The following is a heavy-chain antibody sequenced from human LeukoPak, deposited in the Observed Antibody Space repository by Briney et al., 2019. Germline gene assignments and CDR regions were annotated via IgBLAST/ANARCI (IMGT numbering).Heavy chain of an antibody. CDR2: IYYSGST. J-gene: IGHJ6*03. CDR3: ARHGDTAMVNYYYCYMDV. V-gene: IGHV4-39*01. D-gene: IGHD5-18*01. CDR1: GGSISSSSYY. Sequence: SSETLSLTCTVSGGSISSSSYYWGWIRQPPGKGLEWIASIYYSGSTYYNPSLKSRVTISVDTSKNQFSLKLSSVTAADTAVYYCARHGDTAMVNYYYCYMDVWGKGTTVTVSS.